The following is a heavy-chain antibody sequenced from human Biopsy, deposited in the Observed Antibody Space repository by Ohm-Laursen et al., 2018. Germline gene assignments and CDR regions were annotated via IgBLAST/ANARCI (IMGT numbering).Heavy chain of an antibody. V-gene: IGHV4-4*07. CDR1: GGSISDYF. Sequence: SETLSLTCTVSGGSISDYFWSWIRQPADKGLEYIGRIYSSGRTFYNPSLKSRVTMSVATSDNQFSLKLSSVNAADTAVYFCARDAYGDYDTYY. D-gene: IGHD4-17*01. CDR3: ARDAYGDYDTYY. J-gene: IGHJ6*03. CDR2: IYSSGRT.